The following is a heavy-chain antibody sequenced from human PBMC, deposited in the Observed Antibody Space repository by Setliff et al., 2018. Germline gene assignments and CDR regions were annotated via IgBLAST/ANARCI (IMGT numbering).Heavy chain of an antibody. CDR3: SRLVRFCTRTSCQRLSGDDY. CDR1: GYSFSESI. J-gene: IGHJ4*02. CDR2: ISAYNGMT. Sequence: GASVKVSCKASGYSFSESIVSWVRQAPGLGLEWMGWISAYNGMTHSAQNFQGRVTLTTDTSTTTAYMDLRSLRPDDTAIYFCSRLVRFCTRTSCQRLSGDDYWGQGTLVTVSS. D-gene: IGHD2-2*01. V-gene: IGHV1-18*01.